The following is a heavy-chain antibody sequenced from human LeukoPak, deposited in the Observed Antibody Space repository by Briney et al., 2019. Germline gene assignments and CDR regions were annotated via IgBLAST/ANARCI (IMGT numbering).Heavy chain of an antibody. Sequence: GESLKISCKGSGYSFTSYWIGWVRQMPGKGLEWMGIIYPGDSDTRYSPSFQGQVTISADKSISTAYLQWSSLKASDTAMYYCARQGDYDSSGYYPNWFDLWGQGTLVTVSS. CDR2: IYPGDSDT. V-gene: IGHV5-51*01. CDR1: GYSFTSYW. CDR3: ARQGDYDSSGYYPNWFDL. D-gene: IGHD3-22*01. J-gene: IGHJ5*02.